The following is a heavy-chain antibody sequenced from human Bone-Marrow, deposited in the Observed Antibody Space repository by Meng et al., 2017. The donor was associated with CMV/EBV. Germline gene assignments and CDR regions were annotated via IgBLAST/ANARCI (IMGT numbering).Heavy chain of an antibody. J-gene: IGHJ6*02. CDR1: GGSVHSDSFY. CDR2: VFDTWST. D-gene: IGHD5-18*01. CDR3: ASTRGRPRGYRYGHPGGMDV. Sequence: SETLSLTCTVSGGSVHSDSFYWSWIRQPPGKGLEWIGHVFDTWSTNYNPSLKSRVTLSVDTSKNQFSLKLSSVTAADTAVYYCASTRGRPRGYRYGHPGGMDVWGQGTTVTVSS. V-gene: IGHV4-61*01.